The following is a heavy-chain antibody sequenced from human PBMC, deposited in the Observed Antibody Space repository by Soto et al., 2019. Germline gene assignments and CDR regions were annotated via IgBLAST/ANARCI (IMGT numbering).Heavy chain of an antibody. V-gene: IGHV4-39*01. CDR3: ARHGDDYYDSSGYYSPFDY. D-gene: IGHD3-22*01. Sequence: KPSETLSLTCTVSGGSISISSYYWGCIRQPPGKGLEWIGSIYYSGSTYYNPSLKSRVTISVDTSKNQFSLKLSSVTAADTAVYYCARHGDDYYDSSGYYSPFDYWGQGTLVTVSS. CDR1: GGSISISSYY. J-gene: IGHJ4*02. CDR2: IYYSGST.